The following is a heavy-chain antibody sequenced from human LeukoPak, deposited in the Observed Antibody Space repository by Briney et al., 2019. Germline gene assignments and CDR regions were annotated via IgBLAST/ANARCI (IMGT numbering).Heavy chain of an antibody. Sequence: PGGSLRLSCAASGFTFSTYSMNWVRQAPGKGLEWVSFTDTSTNYIYYGESMKGRFTISRDNAQTSLYLQMNSLRAEDTAVYYCARASNPWLQLTWGQGTLVTVSS. CDR1: GFTFSTYS. D-gene: IGHD5-24*01. V-gene: IGHV3-21*04. CDR3: ARASNPWLQLT. CDR2: TDTSTNYI. J-gene: IGHJ5*02.